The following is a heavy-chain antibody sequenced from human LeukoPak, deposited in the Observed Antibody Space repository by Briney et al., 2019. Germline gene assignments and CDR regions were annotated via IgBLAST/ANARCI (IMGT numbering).Heavy chain of an antibody. CDR3: ARVYDSTFFDY. J-gene: IGHJ4*02. CDR2: IKQDGSEK. Sequence: GGSLRLSCAASGFIFSKYSMNWVRQAPGKGLEWVANIKQDGSEKYYVDSVKGRFTISRDNAKNSLYLQMNSLRAEDTAVYYCARVYDSTFFDYWGQGTLVTVSS. CDR1: GFIFSKYS. V-gene: IGHV3-7*01. D-gene: IGHD3-22*01.